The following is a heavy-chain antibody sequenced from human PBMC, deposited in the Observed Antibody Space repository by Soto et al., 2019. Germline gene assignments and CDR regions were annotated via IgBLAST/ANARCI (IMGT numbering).Heavy chain of an antibody. D-gene: IGHD3-22*01. CDR1: GGTFSSYA. CDR2: IIPIFGTA. V-gene: IGHV1-69*01. CDR3: ARSAGDSSGYYYPIDY. Sequence: QVQLVQSGAEVKKHGSSVKVSCKASGGTFSSYAISWVRQAPGQGLEWMGGIIPIFGTANYAQKFQGRVTITADESTSTAYMELSSLRSEDTAVYYCARSAGDSSGYYYPIDYWGQGTLVTVS. J-gene: IGHJ4*02.